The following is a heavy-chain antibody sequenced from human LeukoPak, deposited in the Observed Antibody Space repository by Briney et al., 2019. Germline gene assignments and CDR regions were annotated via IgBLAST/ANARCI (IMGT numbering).Heavy chain of an antibody. CDR3: ARAHQSYYDSSGYYSGVDY. CDR1: GHTFTSYY. J-gene: IGHJ4*02. V-gene: IGHV1-46*01. D-gene: IGHD3-22*01. Sequence: ASENVSCKASGHTFTSYYMHWVRQAPGHGLEGMGIINPNGGSTSYAQKFQGRVTMTRDTSTSTVYMELSSLRSEDTAVYYCARAHQSYYDSSGYYSGVDYWGQGTLVTVSS. CDR2: INPNGGST.